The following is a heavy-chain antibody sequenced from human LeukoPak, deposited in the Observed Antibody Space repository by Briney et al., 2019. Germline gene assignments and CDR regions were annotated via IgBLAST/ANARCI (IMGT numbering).Heavy chain of an antibody. J-gene: IGHJ4*02. CDR3: ARYGSIVAAGTFDY. D-gene: IGHD6-13*01. V-gene: IGHV3-7*04. CDR2: IKHDGSEK. CDR1: GFTFSIYW. Sequence: GGSLRLSCAASGFTFSIYWMTWVRQAPGKGLEWVANIKHDGSEKYYVDSVKGRFTISRDNTKNSLYLQMNSLRAEDAAVYYCARYGSIVAAGTFDYWGQGTLVTVSS.